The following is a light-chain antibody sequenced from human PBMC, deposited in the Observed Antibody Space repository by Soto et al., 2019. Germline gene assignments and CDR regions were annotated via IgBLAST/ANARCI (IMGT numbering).Light chain of an antibody. J-gene: IGKJ2*01. V-gene: IGKV3-11*01. CDR1: QSVSSY. CDR3: QRSSNWPPYT. Sequence: EIVLTQSPATLSLSPGERATLSCRASQSVSSYLAWYQQKPGQAPRLLIYDASNRATGIPARFIGSGSGTDFTLTISSLEREDFEVYYCQRSSNWPPYTFGQGTKLEIK. CDR2: DAS.